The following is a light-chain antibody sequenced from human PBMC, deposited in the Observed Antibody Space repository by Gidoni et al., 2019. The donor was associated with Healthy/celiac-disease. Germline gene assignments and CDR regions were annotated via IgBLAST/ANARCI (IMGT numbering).Light chain of an antibody. CDR1: QSISSW. V-gene: IGKV1-5*03. Sequence: DNQMTQSPSTLSASVGDRVTITCRASQSISSWLVWYQQKPGKAPKLLSYKASSLESGVPSRFSGSGSGTEFTLTISSLQPDDIATYYCQQYDSYPWTFXRXTKVEIK. J-gene: IGKJ1*01. CDR3: QQYDSYPWT. CDR2: KAS.